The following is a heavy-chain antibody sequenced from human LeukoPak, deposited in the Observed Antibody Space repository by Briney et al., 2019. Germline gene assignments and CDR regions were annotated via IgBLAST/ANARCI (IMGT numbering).Heavy chain of an antibody. CDR3: VREAGWSHDS. Sequence: PGGSLRLSCEASGFTFSAYAMTWVRQAPGKGLEWVSSIGSDNKPHYSESVKGRFTISRDNAKNSLHLQMNSLRAEDTAVYYCVREAGWSHDSWGQGTLVTVSS. CDR2: IGSDNKP. V-gene: IGHV3-69-1*01. D-gene: IGHD3-3*01. J-gene: IGHJ5*01. CDR1: GFTFSAYA.